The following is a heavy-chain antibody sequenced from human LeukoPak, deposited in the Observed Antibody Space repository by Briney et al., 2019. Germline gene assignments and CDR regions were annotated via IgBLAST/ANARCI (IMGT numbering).Heavy chain of an antibody. CDR3: ARDRGSSAYLIDY. D-gene: IGHD1-26*01. J-gene: IGHJ4*02. Sequence: SVKVSCKASGGTFSSYAISWVRQAPGQGLEWMGGIIPIFGTANYAQKFQGRVTMTRDTSTSTVYMELSSLRSEDTAVYYCARDRGSSAYLIDYWGQGTLVTVSS. V-gene: IGHV1-69*05. CDR2: IIPIFGTA. CDR1: GGTFSSYA.